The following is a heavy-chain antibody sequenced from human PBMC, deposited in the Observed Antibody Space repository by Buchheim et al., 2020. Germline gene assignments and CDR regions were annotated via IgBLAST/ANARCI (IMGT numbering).Heavy chain of an antibody. CDR3: ARSYSNYRNLNFDY. J-gene: IGHJ4*02. CDR2: ISYDGSTK. CDR1: GFTFSSYA. V-gene: IGHV3-30*14. D-gene: IGHD4-11*01. Sequence: QVQLVESGGGVVQPGRSLRLSCAASGFTFSSYAMHWVRQAPGKGLEWVAVISYDGSTKYYADSVKGRFTISRDNSKNTLYLKMNSLRAEDTAVYYCARSYSNYRNLNFDYWGQGTL.